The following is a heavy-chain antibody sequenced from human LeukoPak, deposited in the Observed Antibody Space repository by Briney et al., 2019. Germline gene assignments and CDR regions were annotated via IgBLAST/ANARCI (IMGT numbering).Heavy chain of an antibody. D-gene: IGHD3-10*01. CDR3: AKNYRDNSGTYPFDS. Sequence: GGSLRLSCAASGFTFSNYNMNWVRRAPGKGLEWVSSISSGSSYIYYADSVRGRFTISRDNAKNSLYLQMNSLRAEDTAVYYCAKNYRDNSGTYPFDSWGQGTLVTVSS. CDR2: ISSGSSYI. J-gene: IGHJ4*02. V-gene: IGHV3-21*01. CDR1: GFTFSNYN.